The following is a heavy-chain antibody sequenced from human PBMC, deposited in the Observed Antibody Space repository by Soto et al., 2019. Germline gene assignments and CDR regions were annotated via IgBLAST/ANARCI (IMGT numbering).Heavy chain of an antibody. CDR1: GFTFSNYD. D-gene: IGHD2-2*01. CDR2: ISYDGSNK. CDR3: AKEPTPLYCTSTRCWPTHFDY. V-gene: IGHV3-30*18. Sequence: GGSLRLSCAASGFTFSNYDMHWVRQAPGKGLEWVAVISYDGSNKYYADSVKGRFTISRDNSKNTLYLQMNSLRAEDTAVYYCAKEPTPLYCTSTRCWPTHFDYWAQRTLVTVSS. J-gene: IGHJ4*02.